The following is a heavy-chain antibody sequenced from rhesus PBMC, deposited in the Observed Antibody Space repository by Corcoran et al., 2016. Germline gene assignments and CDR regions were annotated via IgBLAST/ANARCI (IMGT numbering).Heavy chain of an antibody. J-gene: IGHJ6*01. Sequence: QVHLQESGPGLVTPSETLSLPCTVSGGSISGSYNWHCLCQSPGKGLEWIGAFYGNIASNNYNPSLKSRVTKSKDTAKNQCSLRLTSVTAAETAVYYWARQGYTDHLGGLDSWGQGVVVTVSS. CDR2: FYGNIASN. V-gene: IGHV4-143*01. D-gene: IGHD2-39*02. CDR3: ARQGYTDHLGGLDS. CDR1: GGSISGSYN.